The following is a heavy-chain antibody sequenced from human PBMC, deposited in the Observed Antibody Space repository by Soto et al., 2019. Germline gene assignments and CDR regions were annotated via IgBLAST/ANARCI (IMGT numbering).Heavy chain of an antibody. Sequence: VQLLQSGGGLVQPGGSLRLSCAASGFTFDNYVMTWVRQAPGKGLEWVAGISGNGARAYYGDSVKGRFSVSRDNSKNTQYLQMNSLRVEDTALYYCAKRFDDSSTWSFDHWGLGTLVTVSS. CDR2: ISGNGARA. D-gene: IGHD6-6*01. J-gene: IGHJ4*02. CDR3: AKRFDDSSTWSFDH. CDR1: GFTFDNYV. V-gene: IGHV3-23*01.